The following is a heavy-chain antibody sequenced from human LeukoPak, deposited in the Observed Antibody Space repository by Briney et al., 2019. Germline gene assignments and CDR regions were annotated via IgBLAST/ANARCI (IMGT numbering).Heavy chain of an antibody. V-gene: IGHV3-53*01. Sequence: GGSLRLSCAASGFTVSTNYMSWVRQAPGEGLEWVSVIYSGGTTYYADSVKGRFTISRDNSKNTLYLQMNSLRAEDTAVYYCARAPSFDYWGQGALVTVSS. CDR2: IYSGGTT. CDR1: GFTVSTNY. CDR3: ARAPSFDY. J-gene: IGHJ4*02.